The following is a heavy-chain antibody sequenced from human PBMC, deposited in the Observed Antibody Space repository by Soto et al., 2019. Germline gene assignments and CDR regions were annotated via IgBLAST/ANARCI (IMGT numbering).Heavy chain of an antibody. V-gene: IGHV4-30-2*01. Sequence: PXETLSLTCSVSGGSISSGGYSWSWIRQPPGKGLEWIGYIYHSGSTYYNPSLKSRVTISVDRSKNQFSLKLSSVTAADTAVYYCARLEGGGAFDIWGQGTMVTVSS. J-gene: IGHJ3*02. CDR1: GGSISSGGYS. CDR3: ARLEGGGAFDI. CDR2: IYHSGST. D-gene: IGHD2-15*01.